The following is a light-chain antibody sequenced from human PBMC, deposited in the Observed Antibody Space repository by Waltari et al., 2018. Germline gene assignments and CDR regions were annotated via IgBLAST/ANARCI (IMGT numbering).Light chain of an antibody. CDR2: GAS. Sequence: NVLTQSPGTLSLSPGERATLSCRASQSVSNNYLAWYQHHPGQAPGLLIYGASGRATGIPERFSGSGSGTDFTLTISRLEPEDSAVYFCHLYGSARTFGGGT. CDR3: HLYGSART. CDR1: QSVSNNY. J-gene: IGKJ4*01. V-gene: IGKV3-20*01.